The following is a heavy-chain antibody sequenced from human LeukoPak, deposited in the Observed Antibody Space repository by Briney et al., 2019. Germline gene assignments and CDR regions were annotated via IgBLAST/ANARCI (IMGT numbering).Heavy chain of an antibody. J-gene: IGHJ4*02. V-gene: IGHV3-23*01. Sequence: GGSLRLSCAASGFTFSSYAMNWVRQAPGKGLEWVSAIRSSDGRTYYADSVRGRSTISRANPKNSLYLQMNSLRAEDTAVYYCARDRQQLVNCWGQGTLVTVSS. CDR3: ARDRQQLVNC. CDR1: GFTFSSYA. CDR2: IRSSDGRT. D-gene: IGHD6-6*01.